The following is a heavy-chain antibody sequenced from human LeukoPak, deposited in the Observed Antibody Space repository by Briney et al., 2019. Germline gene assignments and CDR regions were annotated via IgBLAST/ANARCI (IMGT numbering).Heavy chain of an antibody. V-gene: IGHV4-34*01. CDR2: INHSGST. CDR1: GGSFSGYY. J-gene: IGHJ6*03. Sequence: PSETLSLTCAVYGGSFSGYYWSWIRQPPGKGLEWIGEINHSGSTNYNPSLKSRVIISVGTSKNQFSLKLSSVTAADTAVYYCARARPYYMDVWGKGTTVTVSS. CDR3: ARARPYYMDV.